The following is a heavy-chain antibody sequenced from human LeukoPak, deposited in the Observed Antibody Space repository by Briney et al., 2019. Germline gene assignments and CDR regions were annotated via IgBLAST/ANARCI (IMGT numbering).Heavy chain of an antibody. CDR3: TRGGLYGGNSAFDY. J-gene: IGHJ4*02. V-gene: IGHV3-72*01. D-gene: IGHD4-23*01. CDR1: GFSFSDHY. Sequence: GGSLRLSCAASGFSFSDHYMDWVRQAPGKGLEWVGRTRNKADRYTTVYAASVNGRFTISRDDSKSSLYLQMNSLKTEDTAVYYCTRGGLYGGNSAFDYWGQGTLVTVSS. CDR2: TRNKADRYTT.